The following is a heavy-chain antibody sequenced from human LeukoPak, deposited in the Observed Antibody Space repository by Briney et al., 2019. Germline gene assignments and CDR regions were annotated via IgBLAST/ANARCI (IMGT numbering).Heavy chain of an antibody. J-gene: IGHJ4*02. CDR2: IYYSGST. CDR3: ARRKFGSSWRDY. CDR1: GGSISSYY. V-gene: IGHV4-59*08. Sequence: SETLSLTCTVSGGSISSYYWSWIRQPPGKGLEWIGYIYYSGSTNYNPSLKSRVTISVDTSKNQFSLKLSSVAAADTAVYYCARRKFGSSWRDYWGQGTLVTVSS. D-gene: IGHD6-13*01.